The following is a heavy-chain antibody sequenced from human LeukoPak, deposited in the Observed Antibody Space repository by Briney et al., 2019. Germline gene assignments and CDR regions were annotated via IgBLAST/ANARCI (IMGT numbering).Heavy chain of an antibody. D-gene: IGHD2-15*01. Sequence: GGSLRLSCAASGFTFNTFNMNWVRQAPGRGLEWVANINKDGNEKYYLDSVRGRFTISRDNAKNSLYLQMNSLGAEDTAVYYCVRELVVGPAEYFQSWGQGTLVTVSS. CDR3: VRELVVGPAEYFQS. J-gene: IGHJ1*01. V-gene: IGHV3-7*01. CDR1: GFTFNTFN. CDR2: INKDGNEK.